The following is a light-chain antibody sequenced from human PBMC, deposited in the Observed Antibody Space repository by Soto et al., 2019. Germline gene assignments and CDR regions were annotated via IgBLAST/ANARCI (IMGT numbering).Light chain of an antibody. J-gene: IGLJ1*01. CDR1: NSDVGGHNY. CDR3: SSFSSNSTLYV. CDR2: EVS. Sequence: QSVLTQPASLSGSPGQSITISCTGTNSDVGGHNYVSWYQHHPGKAPKLMIYEVSNRPSGVSNRFSGSKSGNTASLTISGLQAGDEADYPCSSFSSNSTLYVFGTGTKVTVL. V-gene: IGLV2-14*01.